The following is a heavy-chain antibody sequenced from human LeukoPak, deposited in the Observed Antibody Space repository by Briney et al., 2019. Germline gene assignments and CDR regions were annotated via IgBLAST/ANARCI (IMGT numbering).Heavy chain of an antibody. V-gene: IGHV4-34*01. CDR3: ARGGVAARPVDY. CDR1: GGSISGYY. D-gene: IGHD6-6*01. CDR2: INHSGST. J-gene: IGHJ4*02. Sequence: SETLSLTCTVSGGSISGYYWSWIRQPPGKGLEWIGEINHSGSTNYNPSLKSRVTISVDTSKNQFSLKLSSVTAADTAVYYCARGGVAARPVDYWGQGTLVTVSS.